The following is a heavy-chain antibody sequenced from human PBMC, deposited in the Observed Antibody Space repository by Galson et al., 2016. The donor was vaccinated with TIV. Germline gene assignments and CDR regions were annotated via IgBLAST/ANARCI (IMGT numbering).Heavy chain of an antibody. D-gene: IGHD2-21*01. CDR1: GVSVSDNH. Sequence: SLRLSCAASGVSVSDNHMTWVRQAPGKGLEWVSLISSAGTTSYTDSVRGRFTISRDNSKNTLYLQMNSLRAEDTAVYYCARERRYCGNECYLYYYYGMDVWGQGTTVTVSS. CDR3: ARERRYCGNECYLYYYYGMDV. CDR2: ISSAGTT. J-gene: IGHJ6*02. V-gene: IGHV3-66*01.